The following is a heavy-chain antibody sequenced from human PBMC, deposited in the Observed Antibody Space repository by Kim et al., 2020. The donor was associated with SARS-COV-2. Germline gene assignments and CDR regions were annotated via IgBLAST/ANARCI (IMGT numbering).Heavy chain of an antibody. CDR2: IYSGGST. Sequence: GGSLRLSCAASGFTVSSNYMSWVRQAPGKGLEWVSVIYSGGSTYYADSVKGRFTISRDNSKNTLYLQMNSLRAEDTAVYYCATDLKPLRLAFDIWGQGTMGTVSS. CDR3: ATDLKPLRLAFDI. J-gene: IGHJ3*02. V-gene: IGHV3-53*01. CDR1: GFTVSSNY. D-gene: IGHD3-3*01.